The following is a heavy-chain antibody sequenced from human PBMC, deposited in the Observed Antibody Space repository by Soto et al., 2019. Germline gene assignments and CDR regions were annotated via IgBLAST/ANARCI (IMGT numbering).Heavy chain of an antibody. Sequence: SETLSLTYTVSGGSISSYYWSWIRQPPGKGLEWIGYIYYSGSTNYNPSLKSRVTISVDTSKNQFSLKLSSVTAADTAVYYCASSITMVRGVTNFDYWGQGTLVTVSS. CDR3: ASSITMVRGVTNFDY. V-gene: IGHV4-59*01. CDR1: GGSISSYY. D-gene: IGHD3-10*01. J-gene: IGHJ4*02. CDR2: IYYSGST.